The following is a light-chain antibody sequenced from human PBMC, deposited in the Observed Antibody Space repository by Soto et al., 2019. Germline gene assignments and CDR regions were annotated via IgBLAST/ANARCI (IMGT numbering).Light chain of an antibody. CDR2: DVS. CDR1: STDFGGYNS. CDR3: CSYTSSSTVV. Sequence: QSALTQPASVSGSPGQSITISCTGASTDFGGYNSVSWYQQHPDKAPKLMIYDVSTRPSGVSNRFSGSKSGNTASLTISGLRAEDEADYYCCSYTSSSTVVFGGGTKLTVL. V-gene: IGLV2-14*01. J-gene: IGLJ2*01.